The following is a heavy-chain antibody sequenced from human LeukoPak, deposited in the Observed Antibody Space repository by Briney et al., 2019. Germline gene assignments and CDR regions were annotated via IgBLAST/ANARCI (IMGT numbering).Heavy chain of an antibody. J-gene: IGHJ4*02. V-gene: IGHV3-9*01. CDR2: ISWNSGSI. CDR3: AEGAYGSGTIDY. Sequence: GRSLRLSCAASGFTFDDYAMHWVRHAPGKGLEWVSGISWNSGSIFYADSVKGRFTISRDNAKNSLYLQMNSLRAEDTALYYCAEGAYGSGTIDYWGQGTLVTVSS. CDR1: GFTFDDYA. D-gene: IGHD3-10*01.